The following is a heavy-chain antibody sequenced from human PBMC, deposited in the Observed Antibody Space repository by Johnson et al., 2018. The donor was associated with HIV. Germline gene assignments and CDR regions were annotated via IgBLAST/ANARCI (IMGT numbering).Heavy chain of an antibody. Sequence: QVQLVESGGGVVQPGGSLRLSCAASGFTFSSYAMHWVRQAPGKGLEWVAVISYDGSNKYYADSVKGRFTISRASSKNTLYLQMNTLRADDTAVYYCARGSRYTHDNDDVYLLQAFDIWGQGTMVTVSS. CDR3: ARGSRYTHDNDDVYLLQAFDI. CDR1: GFTFSSYA. J-gene: IGHJ3*02. D-gene: IGHD3-16*01. CDR2: ISYDGSNK. V-gene: IGHV3-30*04.